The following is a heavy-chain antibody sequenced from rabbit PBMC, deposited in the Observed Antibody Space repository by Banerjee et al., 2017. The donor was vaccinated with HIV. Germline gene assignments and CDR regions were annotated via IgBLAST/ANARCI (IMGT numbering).Heavy chain of an antibody. CDR2: IYVGDGRT. Sequence: QEQLEESGGDLVKPEGSLTLTCTASGFSISSNYWMSWVRQAPGKGLEWIGSIYVGDGRTYYASGVNGRFPISSHNAQNTLYLQLNSLTVADTATYFCARDLAGVTGWNFNLWGQGTLVTVS. V-gene: IGHV1S45*01. D-gene: IGHD4-1*01. J-gene: IGHJ4*01. CDR1: GFSISSNYW. CDR3: ARDLAGVTGWNFNL.